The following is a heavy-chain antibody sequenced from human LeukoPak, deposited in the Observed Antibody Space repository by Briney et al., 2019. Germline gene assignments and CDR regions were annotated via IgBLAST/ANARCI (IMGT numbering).Heavy chain of an antibody. CDR3: AKSNYGDYNNWFDP. Sequence: QSGGSLRLSCAAFGFTFSNYWMTWVRQAPGKGLEWVSAISGSGGSTYYADSVKGRFTISRDNSKNTLYLQMNSLRAEDTAVYYCAKSNYGDYNNWFDPWGQGTLVTVSS. J-gene: IGHJ5*02. D-gene: IGHD4-17*01. V-gene: IGHV3-23*01. CDR1: GFTFSNYW. CDR2: ISGSGGST.